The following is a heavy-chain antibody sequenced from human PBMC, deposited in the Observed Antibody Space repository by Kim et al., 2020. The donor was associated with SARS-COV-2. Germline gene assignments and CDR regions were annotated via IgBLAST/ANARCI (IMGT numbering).Heavy chain of an antibody. CDR1: GGSISSGGYY. CDR3: ARDNVVSSGYYQNFDY. D-gene: IGHD3-22*01. CDR2: IYYSGST. V-gene: IGHV4-31*03. Sequence: SETLSLTCTVSGGSISSGGYYWSWIRQHPGKGLEWIGYIYYSGSTYYNPSLKSRVTISVDTSKNQFSLKLSSVTAADTAVYYCARDNVVSSGYYQNFDYWGQGALVTVSS. J-gene: IGHJ4*02.